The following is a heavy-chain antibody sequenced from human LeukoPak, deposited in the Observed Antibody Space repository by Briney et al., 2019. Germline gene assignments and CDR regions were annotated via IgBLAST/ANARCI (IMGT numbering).Heavy chain of an antibody. V-gene: IGHV1-18*01. CDR1: GYTFTSYG. Sequence: ASVKVSCKASGYTFTSYGISWVRQAPGQGLEWMGWISAYNGNTNYAQKLQGRVTVTTDTSTSTAYMELRSLRSDDTAVYYCAREEGHYDFWSGYYILNWFDPWGQGTLVTVSS. CDR2: ISAYNGNT. J-gene: IGHJ5*02. CDR3: AREEGHYDFWSGYYILNWFDP. D-gene: IGHD3-3*01.